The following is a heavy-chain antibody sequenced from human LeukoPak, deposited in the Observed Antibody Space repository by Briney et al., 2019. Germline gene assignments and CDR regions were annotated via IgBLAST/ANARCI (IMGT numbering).Heavy chain of an antibody. Sequence: GGSLRLSCAASGFTFSSYAMSWVRQAPGKGREWVSAISGSGGSTYYADSVKGRFTISRDNSKNTLYLKMNSLRAEDTAVYYCAKDQFTQEGYFDYWGQGTLVTVSS. CDR3: AKDQFTQEGYFDY. CDR1: GFTFSSYA. V-gene: IGHV3-23*01. J-gene: IGHJ4*02. D-gene: IGHD5-24*01. CDR2: ISGSGGST.